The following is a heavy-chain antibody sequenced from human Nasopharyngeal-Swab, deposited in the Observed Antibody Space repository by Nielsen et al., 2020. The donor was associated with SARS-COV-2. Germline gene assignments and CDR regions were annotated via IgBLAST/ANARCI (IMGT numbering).Heavy chain of an antibody. CDR3: AKPVALEWLLYSENYYYYGMDV. Sequence: GESLKISCAASGFTVSSNYMSWVRQAPGKGLEWVSAISGSGGSTYYADSVKGRFTISRDNSKNTLYLQMNSLRAEDTAVYYCAKPVALEWLLYSENYYYYGMDVWGQGTTVTVSS. V-gene: IGHV3-23*01. J-gene: IGHJ6*02. CDR2: ISGSGGST. D-gene: IGHD3-3*01. CDR1: GFTVSSNY.